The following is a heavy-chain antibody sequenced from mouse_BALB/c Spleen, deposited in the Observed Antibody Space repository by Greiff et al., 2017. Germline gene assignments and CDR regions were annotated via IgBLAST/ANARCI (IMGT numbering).Heavy chain of an antibody. D-gene: IGHD2-10*02. V-gene: IGHV1-63*02. Sequence: VQLQQSGAELVRPGTSVKISCKASGYTFTNYWLGWVKQRPGHGLEWIGDIYPGGGYTNYNEKFKGKATLTADTSSSTAYMQLSSLTSEDSAVYFCARGTYGNYVAMDYWGQGTSVTVSS. CDR2: IYPGGGYT. J-gene: IGHJ4*01. CDR3: ARGTYGNYVAMDY. CDR1: GYTFTNYW.